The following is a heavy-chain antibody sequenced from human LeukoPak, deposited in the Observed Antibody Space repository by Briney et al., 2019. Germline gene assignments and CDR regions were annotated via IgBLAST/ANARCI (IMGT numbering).Heavy chain of an antibody. Sequence: SETLSLTCTVSGGPTTSYYWSWIRQPPGKGLEWIGYIYYSGSTNYNPSLKSRVTISVDTSKNQFSLKLSSVTAADTAVYYCARRYCYGGSCYSAHDYWGQGTLVTVSS. V-gene: IGHV4-59*08. CDR1: GGPTTSYY. CDR3: ARRYCYGGSCYSAHDY. D-gene: IGHD2-15*01. J-gene: IGHJ4*02. CDR2: IYYSGST.